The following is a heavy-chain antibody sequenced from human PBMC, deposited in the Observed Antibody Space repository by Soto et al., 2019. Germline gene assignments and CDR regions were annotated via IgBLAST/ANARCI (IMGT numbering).Heavy chain of an antibody. J-gene: IGHJ4*02. Sequence: GGSLRLSCAASGFTFSSYAMSWVRQAPGKGLEWVSAISGSGGSTYYADSVKGRFTISRDNSKNTLYLQMNSLRAEDTAVYYCAKDRAFTIFGVVITNFDYWGQGTLVTVSS. CDR1: GFTFSSYA. CDR3: AKDRAFTIFGVVITNFDY. CDR2: ISGSGGST. D-gene: IGHD3-3*01. V-gene: IGHV3-23*01.